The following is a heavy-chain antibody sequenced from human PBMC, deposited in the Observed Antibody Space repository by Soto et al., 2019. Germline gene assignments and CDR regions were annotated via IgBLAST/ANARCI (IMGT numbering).Heavy chain of an antibody. CDR3: ARSLASIAARPSYYYCGMDV. CDR2: IYPGDSDT. J-gene: IGHJ6*02. CDR1: GYSFTSYW. V-gene: IGHV5-51*01. Sequence: HGESLKISCKGSGYSFTSYWIGWVRQMPGKGLEWMGIIYPGDSDTRYSPSFQGQVTISADKSISTAYLQWSSLKASDTAMYYCARSLASIAARPSYYYCGMDVWGQGTTVTVSS. D-gene: IGHD6-6*01.